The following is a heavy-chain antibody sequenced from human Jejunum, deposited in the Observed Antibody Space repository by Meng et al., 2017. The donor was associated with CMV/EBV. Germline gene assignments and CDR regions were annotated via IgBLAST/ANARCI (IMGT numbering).Heavy chain of an antibody. J-gene: IGHJ4*02. V-gene: IGHV4-61*01. D-gene: IGHD5-18*01. CDR1: SVSSRSYY. CDR2: VFYSYGGST. Sequence: SVSSRSYYWTWIRQSPGKRPEWIGNVFYSYGGSTSYNPSLNSRVTISIDTSKNQFSLTLYSVTAADTAVYYCTRGLGSYGSRIDYWGQGTLVTVSS. CDR3: TRGLGSYGSRIDY.